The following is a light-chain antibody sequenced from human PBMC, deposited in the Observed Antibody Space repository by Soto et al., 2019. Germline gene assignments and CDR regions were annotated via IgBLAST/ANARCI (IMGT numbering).Light chain of an antibody. J-gene: IGKJ3*01. CDR2: DAS. CDR3: QQGAFT. V-gene: IGKV1-33*01. CDR1: QDISNY. Sequence: DIQMTQSPSSLSASVGDRVTITCQASQDISNYLKWYQQKPGNAPKLLIYDASNLETGVPSRFSGSGSGTDFTFTISSLQPEDIATYYCQQGAFTFGPGTKVDIK.